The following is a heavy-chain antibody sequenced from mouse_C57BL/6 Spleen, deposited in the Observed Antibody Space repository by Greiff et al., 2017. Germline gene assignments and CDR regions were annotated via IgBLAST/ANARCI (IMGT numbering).Heavy chain of an antibody. V-gene: IGHV1-69*01. D-gene: IGHD1-1*01. CDR3: ARSDYYGSRGYFDY. CDR2: IDPSDTYT. CDR1: GYTFTNYW. J-gene: IGHJ2*01. Sequence: QVQLQQPGAELVMPGASVKLSCKASGYTFTNYWMHWVKQRPGQGLEWIGEIDPSDTYTNYNQNFKGKSTLTVDKSSSTAYMQLSSLTSEDSAVYYCARSDYYGSRGYFDYWGQGTTLTVSS.